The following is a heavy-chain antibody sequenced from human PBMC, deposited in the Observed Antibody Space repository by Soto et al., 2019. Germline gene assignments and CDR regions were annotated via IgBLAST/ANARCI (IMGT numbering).Heavy chain of an antibody. D-gene: IGHD3-9*01. CDR2: IYYRGNT. J-gene: IGHJ4*02. V-gene: IGHV4-39*01. CDR1: GDSINSDNYY. Sequence: WETLSLTCSVSGDSINSDNYYWGWIRQPPGKGLEWIGSIYYRGNTYYNPSLKTRVTISLDKSKSQFSLKLNSVTAADSAVYFCARLEGLATISYYFDYWGQGTLVTVSS. CDR3: ARLEGLATISYYFDY.